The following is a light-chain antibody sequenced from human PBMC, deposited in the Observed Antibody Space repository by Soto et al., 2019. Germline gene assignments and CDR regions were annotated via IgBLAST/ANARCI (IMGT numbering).Light chain of an antibody. CDR2: HVS. V-gene: IGLV2-11*01. Sequence: QSALAQPRSVSGSPGQSVTISCTGTSSDVGAYDYVSWYQQHPGKAPKLLIYHVSKRPSGVPDRFSGSKSGNTASLTISGLQAEDEADYYCCTDAGSYKGFGIGTKVT. CDR3: CTDAGSYKG. CDR1: SSDVGAYDY. J-gene: IGLJ1*01.